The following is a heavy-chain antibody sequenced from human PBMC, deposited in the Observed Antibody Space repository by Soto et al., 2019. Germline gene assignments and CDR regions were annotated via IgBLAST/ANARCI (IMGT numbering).Heavy chain of an antibody. J-gene: IGHJ4*02. V-gene: IGHV3-21*01. D-gene: IGHD3-10*01. Sequence: GGSLRLPGETSGFPFGIYTMTLVRQAAGKGLEWVSSISSSGTYIDYADSVEGRFAISREDAKNSVFLEMTSLSVDDTAVYYCAREGNYHEFWGQGTLVTVSS. CDR1: GFPFGIYT. CDR3: AREGNYHEF. CDR2: ISSSGTYI.